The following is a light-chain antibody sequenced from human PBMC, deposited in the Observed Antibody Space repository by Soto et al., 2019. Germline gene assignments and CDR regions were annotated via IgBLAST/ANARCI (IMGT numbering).Light chain of an antibody. J-gene: IGLJ2*01. CDR1: SSDVGSYNL. CDR2: EGS. CDR3: SSYAGSSTVV. V-gene: IGLV2-23*01. Sequence: QAVVTQPASVSGSPGQSITISCTGTSSDVGSYNLVSWYQQHPGKAPKLMIYEGSKRPSGVSNRFSGSKSGNTASLTISGLQAEDEADYYCSSYAGSSTVVFGGGTKLTVL.